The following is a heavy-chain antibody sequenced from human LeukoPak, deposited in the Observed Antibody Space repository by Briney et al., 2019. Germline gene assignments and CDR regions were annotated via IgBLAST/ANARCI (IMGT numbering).Heavy chain of an antibody. CDR2: IYTSGST. V-gene: IGHV4-4*09. D-gene: IGHD6-6*01. J-gene: IGHJ4*02. CDR1: GGSISSYY. Sequence: SETLSLTCTVSGGSISSYYWSWIRQPPGKGLEWIGYIYTSGSTNYNPSLKSRVTISVDTSKNQFSLKLSSVTAADTAVYYRARHSIAAPAYYFDYWGQGTLVTVSS. CDR3: ARHSIAAPAYYFDY.